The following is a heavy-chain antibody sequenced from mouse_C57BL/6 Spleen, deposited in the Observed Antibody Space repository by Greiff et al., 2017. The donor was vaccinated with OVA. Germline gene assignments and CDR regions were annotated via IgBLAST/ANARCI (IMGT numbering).Heavy chain of an antibody. V-gene: IGHV1-59*01. CDR3: ARYGITTVVAPYAMDY. CDR2: IDPSDSYT. Sequence: QVQLQQPGAELVRPGTSVKLSCKASGYTFTSYWMHWVKQRPGQGLEWIGVIDPSDSYTNYNQKFKGKATLTVDTSSSTAYMQLSSLTSEDSAVYYCARYGITTVVAPYAMDYWGQGTSVTVSS. J-gene: IGHJ4*01. CDR1: GYTFTSYW. D-gene: IGHD1-1*01.